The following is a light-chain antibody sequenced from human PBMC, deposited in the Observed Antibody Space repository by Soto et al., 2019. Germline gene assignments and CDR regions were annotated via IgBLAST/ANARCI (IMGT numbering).Light chain of an antibody. CDR3: LQSGSSPFT. Sequence: ESVLTQSPGTLSMSPGERANLSCRASQSVSSSYSAWYQQKPGQAPRLLIYGASRMATGIPDRFSGSGSGTDLTLTISRLEPEDFALYYCLQSGSSPFTFGPGTKVDIK. CDR1: QSVSSSY. CDR2: GAS. V-gene: IGKV3-20*01. J-gene: IGKJ3*01.